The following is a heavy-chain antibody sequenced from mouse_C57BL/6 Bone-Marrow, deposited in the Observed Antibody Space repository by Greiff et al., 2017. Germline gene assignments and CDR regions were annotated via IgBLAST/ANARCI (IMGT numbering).Heavy chain of an antibody. CDR3: AREGWLRLGYYFDY. Sequence: QVQLQQPGAELVRPGTSVKLSCKASGYTFTSYWMHWVKQRPGQGLEWIGVIDPSDSYTNYNQKFKGKATLTADKSSSTAYMQLSSLTSEDSAVYFCAREGWLRLGYYFDYWGQGTTLTVSS. CDR2: IDPSDSYT. D-gene: IGHD2-2*01. V-gene: IGHV1-59*01. J-gene: IGHJ2*01. CDR1: GYTFTSYW.